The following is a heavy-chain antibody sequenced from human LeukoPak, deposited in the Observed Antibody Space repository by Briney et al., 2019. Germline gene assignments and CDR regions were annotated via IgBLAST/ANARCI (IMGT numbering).Heavy chain of an antibody. Sequence: SETLSLTCTVSGGSISSSSYYWGWIRQPPGKGLEWIGEINHSGSTNYNPSLKSRVTISVDTSKNQFSLKLSSVTAADTAVYYCAKSRDLIAADLALSYWGQGTLVTVSS. CDR2: INHSGST. CDR3: AKSRDLIAADLALSY. D-gene: IGHD6-13*01. V-gene: IGHV4-39*07. CDR1: GGSISSSSYY. J-gene: IGHJ4*02.